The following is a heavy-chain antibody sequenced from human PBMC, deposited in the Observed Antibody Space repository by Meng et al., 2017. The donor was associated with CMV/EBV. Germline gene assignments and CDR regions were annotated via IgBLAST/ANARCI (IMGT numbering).Heavy chain of an antibody. CDR3: ARGGGRSSSSDWGDYYYYGMDV. V-gene: IGHV3-21*01. J-gene: IGHJ6*02. CDR2: ISSSSSYI. Sequence: GGSLRLSCAASGFTFSSYSMNWVRQAPGKGLEWVSSISSSSSYIYYADSVKGRFTISRDNAKNSLYLQMNSLRAEDTAVYYCARGGGRSSSSDWGDYYYYGMDVWGQGTTVTVSS. D-gene: IGHD6-6*01. CDR1: GFTFSSYS.